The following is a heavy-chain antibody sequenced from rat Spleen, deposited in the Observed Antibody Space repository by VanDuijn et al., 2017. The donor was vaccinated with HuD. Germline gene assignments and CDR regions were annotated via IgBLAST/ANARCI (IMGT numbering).Heavy chain of an antibody. V-gene: IGHV5-29*01. CDR2: ITNTGDST. CDR3: ARRHYGYTDYFDY. D-gene: IGHD1-9*01. Sequence: EVQLVESGGGLVQPGRSLKLSCAASGFTFSNYGMHWIRQAPGKGLEWIASITNTGDSTYYLDSVKGRFTISRDNAKSTLSLQMDSLRSEDTATYYCARRHYGYTDYFDYWGQGVMVTVSS. CDR1: GFTFSNYG. J-gene: IGHJ2*01.